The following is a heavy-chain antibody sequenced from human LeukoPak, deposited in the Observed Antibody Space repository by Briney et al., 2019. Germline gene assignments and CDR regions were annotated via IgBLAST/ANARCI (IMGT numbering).Heavy chain of an antibody. Sequence: GGSLRLSCAASVFTFSRYAMHWVRQAPGKGLERVAVISYDGSNKYYADSVKGRFTISRDNSKNTLYLQMNSLRAEDTAVYYCARDRYSYGPGWYFDLWGRGTLVTVSS. J-gene: IGHJ2*01. D-gene: IGHD5-18*01. V-gene: IGHV3-30-3*01. CDR2: ISYDGSNK. CDR1: VFTFSRYA. CDR3: ARDRYSYGPGWYFDL.